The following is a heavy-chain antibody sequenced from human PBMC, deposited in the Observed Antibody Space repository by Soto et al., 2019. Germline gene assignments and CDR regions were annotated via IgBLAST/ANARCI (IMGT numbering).Heavy chain of an antibody. D-gene: IGHD2-2*01. Sequence: GESLKISCKGSGYSFSSNWIGWVRQMPGRGLEWLGIIYPGDSDTRYSPSFQGQVTISADKSISTAYLQWSSLKASDTAMYYCARPTYCSSTHCSPFDYWGQGTLVTVSS. V-gene: IGHV5-51*01. CDR2: IYPGDSDT. J-gene: IGHJ4*02. CDR1: GYSFSSNW. CDR3: ARPTYCSSTHCSPFDY.